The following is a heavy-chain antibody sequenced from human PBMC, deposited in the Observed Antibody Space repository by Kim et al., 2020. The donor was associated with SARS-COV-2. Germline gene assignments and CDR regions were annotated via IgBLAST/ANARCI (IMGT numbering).Heavy chain of an antibody. V-gene: IGHV3-9*01. J-gene: IGHJ3*01. CDR2: SSWNSGSI. D-gene: IGHD6-25*01. CDR1: GFTFDDDA. CDR3: GKDIAARRLKDAFDD. Sequence: GGSLRLSCAASGFTFDDDAMHWVRQAPGKGLEWDSGSSWNSGSIGYADSVKGRLTICRENAKNYLYLQMNSLRAEETALEYCGKDIAARRLKDAFDDWG.